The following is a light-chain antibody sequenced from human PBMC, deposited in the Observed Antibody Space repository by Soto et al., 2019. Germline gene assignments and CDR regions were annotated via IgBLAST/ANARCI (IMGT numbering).Light chain of an antibody. V-gene: IGKV3-20*01. CDR1: HSVANNY. Sequence: IVLAQSPATLSLSPGERATISCRASHSVANNYLAWYQQKHGQAPRLLIFAASSRATGVPHRFSASVSGTDFTLTISRLEPEDFAVYFCQQYGGSPPWTFGQGTKVDIK. CDR2: AAS. J-gene: IGKJ1*01. CDR3: QQYGGSPPWT.